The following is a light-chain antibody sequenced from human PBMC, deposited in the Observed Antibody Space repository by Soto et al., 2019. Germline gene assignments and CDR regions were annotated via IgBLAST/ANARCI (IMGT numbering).Light chain of an antibody. CDR1: QSVSSN. Sequence: EIVITQSPATLSVSPGERATLSCRASQSVSSNLAWYQQKPGQAPRLLIYGASTRATGIPARFSGSGSGTEFTLTISSXQSEDFAVYYCQQYNNWPITFGGGTKVDIK. CDR3: QQYNNWPIT. CDR2: GAS. J-gene: IGKJ4*01. V-gene: IGKV3-15*01.